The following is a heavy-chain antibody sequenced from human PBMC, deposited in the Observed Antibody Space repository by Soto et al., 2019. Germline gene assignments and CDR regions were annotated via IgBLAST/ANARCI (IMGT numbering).Heavy chain of an antibody. CDR1: GGSISSYY. D-gene: IGHD6-13*01. CDR3: ARDVAAAGPFAY. V-gene: IGHV4-59*01. CDR2: IYYSGST. J-gene: IGHJ4*02. Sequence: QVQLQESGPGLVKPSETLSLTCTVSGGSISSYYWSWIGQPPGRGLEWIGYIYYSGSTNYNPSLKSRVTISVDTSKNQFSLKLSSVTAADTAVYYCARDVAAAGPFAYWGQGTLVTVSS.